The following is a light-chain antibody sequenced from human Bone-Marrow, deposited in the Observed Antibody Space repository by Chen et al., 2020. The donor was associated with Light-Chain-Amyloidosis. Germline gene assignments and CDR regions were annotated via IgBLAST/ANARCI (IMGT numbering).Light chain of an antibody. J-gene: IGLJ3*02. CDR1: NIGSTS. CDR2: DDS. Sequence: SYVLTQPSSVSVAPGQTATIACGGNNIGSTSVHWYQQTPGQAPLLVVYDDSDRPSGIPERLSGSHSGTTATLTISGVAAGDEADYYCQVWDRSSARPVFGGGTKLTVL. CDR3: QVWDRSSARPV. V-gene: IGLV3-21*02.